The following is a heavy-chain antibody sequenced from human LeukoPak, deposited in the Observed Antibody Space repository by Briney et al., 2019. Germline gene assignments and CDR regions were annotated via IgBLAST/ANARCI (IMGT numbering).Heavy chain of an antibody. Sequence: GASVKVSCKASGGTFSSYAISWVRQAPGQGLEWRGRIIPILGIANYAQKFQGRVTITADKSTSTAYMELSSLRSEDTAVYYCARDGGIAPYWGQGTLVTVSS. D-gene: IGHD6-13*01. CDR3: ARDGGIAPY. V-gene: IGHV1-69*04. J-gene: IGHJ4*02. CDR1: GGTFSSYA. CDR2: IIPILGIA.